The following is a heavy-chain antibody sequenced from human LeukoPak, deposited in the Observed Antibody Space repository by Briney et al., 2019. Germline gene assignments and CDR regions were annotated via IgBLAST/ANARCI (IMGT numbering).Heavy chain of an antibody. D-gene: IGHD2-8*01. CDR1: GYTFTSYG. J-gene: IGHJ3*02. V-gene: IGHV1-8*03. CDR3: ARTSLNGVPGHDAFDI. Sequence: ASVKVSCKASGYTFTSYGISWVRQATGQGLEWMGWMNPNSGNTGYAQKFQGRVTITRNTSISTAYMELSSLRSEDTAVYYCARTSLNGVPGHDAFDIWGQGTMVTVSS. CDR2: MNPNSGNT.